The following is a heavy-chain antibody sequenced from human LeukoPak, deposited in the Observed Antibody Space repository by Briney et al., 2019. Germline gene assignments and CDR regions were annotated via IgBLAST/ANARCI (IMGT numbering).Heavy chain of an antibody. J-gene: IGHJ4*02. V-gene: IGHV3-23*01. D-gene: IGHD3-3*01. CDR1: GFTFSSYA. CDR3: AKAELGVDTFFDY. Sequence: GGSLRLSCAASGFTFSSYAMSWVRQAPGKGLEWVSAISGSGGSTYYADSVKGRFTISRDNSKNTLYLQMNSLRAEDTAFYYCAKAELGVDTFFDYWGQGTLVTVSS. CDR2: ISGSGGST.